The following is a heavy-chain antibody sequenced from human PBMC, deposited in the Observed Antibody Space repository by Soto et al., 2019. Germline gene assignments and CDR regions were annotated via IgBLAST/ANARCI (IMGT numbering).Heavy chain of an antibody. CDR1: GGTFSSYA. V-gene: IGHV1-69*01. J-gene: IGHJ6*02. Sequence: QVQLVQSGAEVKKPGSSVKVSCKASGGTFSSYAISWVRQAPGQGLEWMGGIIPIFGTANYAQKFQGRVTITADEYTSTAYMELSSLRAEDTAVYYCADAERENCSGGSCYSYVMDVWCQGTTVTVSS. CDR3: ADAERENCSGGSCYSYVMDV. D-gene: IGHD2-15*01. CDR2: IIPIFGTA.